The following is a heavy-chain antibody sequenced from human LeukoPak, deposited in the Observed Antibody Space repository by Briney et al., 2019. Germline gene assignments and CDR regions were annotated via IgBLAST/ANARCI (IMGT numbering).Heavy chain of an antibody. CDR2: ISYDGSNK. Sequence: GRSLRLSCAASGFTFSSYGMHWVRRAPGKGLEWVAVISYDGSNKYYADSVKGRFTISRDNSKNTLYLQMNSLRAEDTAVYYCAKDSGSSGWENYYYYGMDVWGQGTTVTASS. CDR3: AKDSGSSGWENYYYYGMDV. V-gene: IGHV3-30*18. CDR1: GFTFSSYG. J-gene: IGHJ6*02. D-gene: IGHD6-19*01.